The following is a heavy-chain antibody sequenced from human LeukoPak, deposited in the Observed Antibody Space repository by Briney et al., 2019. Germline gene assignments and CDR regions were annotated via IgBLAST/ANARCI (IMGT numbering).Heavy chain of an antibody. CDR3: ARLPTNSYTAG. J-gene: IGHJ6*03. CDR2: INHSGST. V-gene: IGHV4-34*01. CDR1: GGSFSGYY. D-gene: IGHD2-2*01. Sequence: SETLSLTCAVYGGSFSGYYWSWIRQPPGKGLEWIGEINHSGSTIYNPSLKSRVTISVDTSKNQFSLKLRSVTAAGTAVYDCARLPTNSYTAGWSKGTSATAS.